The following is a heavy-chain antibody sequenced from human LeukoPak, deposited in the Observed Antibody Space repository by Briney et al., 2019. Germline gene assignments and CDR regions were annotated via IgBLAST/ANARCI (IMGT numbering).Heavy chain of an antibody. V-gene: IGHV1-46*01. CDR1: GYTFTSHH. D-gene: IGHD4-23*01. J-gene: IGHJ5*02. CDR2: INPSGGST. Sequence: ASVKVSCKASGYTFTSHHIHWVRQAPGQGLEWMGIINPSGGSTSYAQMFQGRVTMTRDTSTSTVYMELSSLRSEDTAVYYCARDRGGNTYWFDPWGQGTLVTVSS. CDR3: ARDRGGNTYWFDP.